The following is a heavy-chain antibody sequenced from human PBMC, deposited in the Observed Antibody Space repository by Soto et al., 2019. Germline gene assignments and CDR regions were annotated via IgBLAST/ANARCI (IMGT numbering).Heavy chain of an antibody. Sequence: QVQLQESGPGLVKPSETLSLTCTVSGGSISSYYWSWIRQPPGKGLEWIGYIYYSGSTTYNPSLKCRVAISVDSSKIQFALKLSSVTAADPVVYYCARDRAGYSGYGRSRELHYYYYGMDVWGQGTTVTVSS. J-gene: IGHJ6*02. D-gene: IGHD5-12*01. CDR1: GGSISSYY. CDR2: IYYSGST. V-gene: IGHV4-59*01. CDR3: ARDRAGYSGYGRSRELHYYYYGMDV.